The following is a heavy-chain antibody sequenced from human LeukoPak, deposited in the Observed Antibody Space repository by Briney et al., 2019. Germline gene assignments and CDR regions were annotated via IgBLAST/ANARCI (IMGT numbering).Heavy chain of an antibody. J-gene: IGHJ4*02. V-gene: IGHV3-21*01. CDR3: ARDGGDYFDY. D-gene: IGHD3-16*01. Sequence: GGSLRLSCAASGFTFSSYSMNWVRQAPGKGLECVSSISSSSSYIYYADSVKGRFTISRDNAKNSLYLQMNSLRAEDTAVYYCARDGGDYFDYWGQGTLVTVAS. CDR1: GFTFSSYS. CDR2: ISSSSSYI.